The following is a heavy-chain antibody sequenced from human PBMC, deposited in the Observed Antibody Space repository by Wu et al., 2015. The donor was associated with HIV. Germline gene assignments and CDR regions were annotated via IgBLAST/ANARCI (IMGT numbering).Heavy chain of an antibody. D-gene: IGHD3-22*01. J-gene: IGHJ6*03. CDR2: IIPIFGIP. CDR3: ARDLYFYDSGQVKYYYYYMDV. V-gene: IGHV1-69*12. CDR1: GDIFSSYG. Sequence: QVQLVQSGAEVKKPGSSVKVSCKASGDIFSSYGISWVRQAPGQGLELMGGIIPIFGIPNYAQKFQGRVTITADESTSTAYMELSSLRSEDTAVYYCARDLYFYDSGQVKYYYYYMDVWGKGTTVTVSS.